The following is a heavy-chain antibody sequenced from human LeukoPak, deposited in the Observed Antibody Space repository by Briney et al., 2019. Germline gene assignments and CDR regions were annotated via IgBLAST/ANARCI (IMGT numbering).Heavy chain of an antibody. Sequence: PGGSLRLSCAASGFIFNTYGMHWVRQAPGKGLEWVAVIWYDGSNKYYADSVNGRFTISRDNSKNTLYLQMNSLRAEDTAVYYCARVTSSDSSGYYPFQGCGDWGQGTLVTVSP. CDR2: IWYDGSNK. V-gene: IGHV3-33*01. D-gene: IGHD3-22*01. CDR1: GFIFNTYG. CDR3: ARVTSSDSSGYYPFQGCGD. J-gene: IGHJ4*02.